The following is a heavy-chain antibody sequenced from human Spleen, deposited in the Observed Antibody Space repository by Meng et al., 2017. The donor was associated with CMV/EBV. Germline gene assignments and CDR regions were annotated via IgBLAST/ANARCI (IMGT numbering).Heavy chain of an antibody. CDR3: ARSSNPYYYYGMDV. CDR2: IYYSGST. J-gene: IGHJ6*02. CDR1: GGSISNYY. D-gene: IGHD4-11*01. V-gene: IGHV4-59*01. Sequence: SETLSLTCTVSGGSISNYYWSWIRQPPGKGLEWIGYIYYSGSTNYNPSLKSRVTISVDTSKNQFSLKLNSVTAADTAVYYCARSSNPYYYYGMDVWGQGTTVTVSS.